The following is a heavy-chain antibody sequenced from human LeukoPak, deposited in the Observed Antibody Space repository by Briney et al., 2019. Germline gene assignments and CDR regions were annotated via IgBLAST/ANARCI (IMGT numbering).Heavy chain of an antibody. D-gene: IGHD3-22*01. CDR1: GYTFTGYY. CDR2: INPNSGGT. CDR3: ARRQYYYDSSGYLLHYYFDY. J-gene: IGHJ4*02. Sequence: ASVKVSCKASGYTFTGYYMHWVRQAPGQGLEWMGRINPNSGGTNYAQKLQGRVTMTRDTSISTAYMELSRLRSDDTAVYYCARRQYYYDSSGYLLHYYFDYWGQGTLVTVSS. V-gene: IGHV1-2*06.